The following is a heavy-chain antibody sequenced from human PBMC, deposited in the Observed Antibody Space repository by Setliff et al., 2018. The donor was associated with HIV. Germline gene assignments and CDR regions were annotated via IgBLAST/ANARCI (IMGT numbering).Heavy chain of an antibody. CDR2: ISSASSDT. V-gene: IGHV3-21*05. CDR1: GFTFSRYA. J-gene: IGHJ4*02. CDR3: ARARSTHLLDY. D-gene: IGHD2-2*01. Sequence: PGGSLRLSCAASGFTFSRYAMNWVRQAPGKGLEWISYISSASSDTRYADFVKGRFTISRDNAKDTLYLQMNSLRAEDTAMYYCARARSTHLLDYWGQGTLVTVSS.